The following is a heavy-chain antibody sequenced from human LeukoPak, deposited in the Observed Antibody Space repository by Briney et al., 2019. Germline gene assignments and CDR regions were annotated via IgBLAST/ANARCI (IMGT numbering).Heavy chain of an antibody. V-gene: IGHV3-23*01. D-gene: IGHD3-10*01. Sequence: PGGSLRLSCAASGFSLSNYAMSWVRQAPGKGLEWVSGISDSGGTTYYADSVKGRFTISRDSSKDTLYLQMNSLRAEDTAVYYCASKSSGSYFPALGYWGQGTLVTVSS. CDR3: ASKSSGSYFPALGY. CDR2: ISDSGGTT. CDR1: GFSLSNYA. J-gene: IGHJ4*02.